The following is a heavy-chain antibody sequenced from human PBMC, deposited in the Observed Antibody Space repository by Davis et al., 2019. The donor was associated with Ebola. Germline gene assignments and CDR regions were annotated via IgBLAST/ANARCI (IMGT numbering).Heavy chain of an antibody. Sequence: MPSETLSLNCTVSGGSISSSSYYWGWIRQPPGKGLEWIGSIYYSGSTYYNPSLTSRVTISVDTSKNQFSLKLSSVTAADTAVYYCARQRGYSSGWSRPDYFDYWGQGTLVTVSS. D-gene: IGHD6-19*01. V-gene: IGHV4-39*01. J-gene: IGHJ4*02. CDR2: IYYSGST. CDR1: GGSISSSSYY. CDR3: ARQRGYSSGWSRPDYFDY.